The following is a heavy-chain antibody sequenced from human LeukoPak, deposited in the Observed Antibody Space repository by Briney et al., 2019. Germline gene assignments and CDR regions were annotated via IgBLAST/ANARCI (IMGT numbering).Heavy chain of an antibody. CDR1: GYTFTSYD. V-gene: IGHV1-8*01. CDR2: MNPNSGNT. D-gene: IGHD3-10*01. J-gene: IGHJ4*02. CDR3: ARDGYYGSGSYYFDY. Sequence: ASVKVSCKASGYTFTSYDINWVRQATGQGLEWMGWMNPNSGNTGYAQKFQGRVTITADESTSTAYMELSSLRSEDTAVYYCARDGYYGSGSYYFDYWGQGTLVTVSS.